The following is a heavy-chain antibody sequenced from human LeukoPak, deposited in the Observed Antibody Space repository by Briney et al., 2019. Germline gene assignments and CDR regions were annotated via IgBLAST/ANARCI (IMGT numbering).Heavy chain of an antibody. V-gene: IGHV1-46*01. D-gene: IGHD4-23*01. CDR1: GYAFSSYY. Sequence: ASVKVSCKASGYAFSSYYMHWVRQAPGQGLEWMGIINPTGGGTTYAQKFQGRLTMTRDTSTATIYMDLSSLRSADTAVYFCARALDFGGNDFDYWGQGTLVTVS. J-gene: IGHJ4*02. CDR2: INPTGGGT. CDR3: ARALDFGGNDFDY.